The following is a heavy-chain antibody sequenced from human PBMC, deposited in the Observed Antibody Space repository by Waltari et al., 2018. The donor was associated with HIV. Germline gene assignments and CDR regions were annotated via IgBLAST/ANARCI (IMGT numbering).Heavy chain of an antibody. Sequence: EVQLVESGGGLVQPGGSLRLSCVVSGFTFSDRYMDWVRHAPGKGLEWVGRTRNKANSYTTEYAASVKGRFTISRDDSKNSLYLQMNSLQSEDTAVYYCARVFGTTFYTHYYDYWGQGTLVTVSS. CDR3: ARVFGTTFYTHYYDY. V-gene: IGHV3-72*01. CDR2: TRNKANSYTT. D-gene: IGHD2-2*02. CDR1: GFTFSDRY. J-gene: IGHJ4*02.